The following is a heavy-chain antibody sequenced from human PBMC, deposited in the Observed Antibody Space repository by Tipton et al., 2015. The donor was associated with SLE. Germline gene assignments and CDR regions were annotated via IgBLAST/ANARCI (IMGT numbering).Heavy chain of an antibody. D-gene: IGHD3-3*01. J-gene: IGHJ4*02. CDR3: AISFYDFWRPTGFLDY. V-gene: IGHV5-51*03. CDR1: GYSFTSYW. Sequence: VQLVQSGAEVKKPGESLKISCKGSGYSFTSYWIGWVRQMPGKGLEWMGIIYPGDSDTRYSPSFQGQVTISADKSISTAYLQWSSLKASDTAMYYCAISFYDFWRPTGFLDYWGQGTLVTVSS. CDR2: IYPGDSDT.